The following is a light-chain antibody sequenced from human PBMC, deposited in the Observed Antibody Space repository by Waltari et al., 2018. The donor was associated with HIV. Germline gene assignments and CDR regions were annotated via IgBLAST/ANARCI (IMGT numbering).Light chain of an antibody. CDR1: QSVSSN. CDR2: GAS. Sequence: EIVMTQSTDTLSVSPGERATLSCRASQSVSSNLAWYQQKPGQAPRLLIYGASTRATGIPARFSGSGSGTEFTLTISSLQSEDFAVYYCQQYNNWPTFTFGPGTKVDIK. CDR3: QQYNNWPTFT. V-gene: IGKV3-15*01. J-gene: IGKJ3*01.